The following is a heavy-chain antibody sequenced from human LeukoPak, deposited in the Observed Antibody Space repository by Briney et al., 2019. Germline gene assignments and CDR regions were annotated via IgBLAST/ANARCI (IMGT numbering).Heavy chain of an antibody. CDR1: GGSISSSSYY. J-gene: IGHJ4*02. CDR2: IYYSGST. V-gene: IGHV4-39*01. D-gene: IGHD1-26*01. CDR3: ARTLWELPNNFDY. Sequence: SETLSLTCTVSGGSISSSSYYWGWIRQPPGKGLEWIGSIYYSGSTYYNPSLESRVTISVDTSKNQFSLKLSSVTAADTAVYYCARTLWELPNNFDYWGQGTLVTVSS.